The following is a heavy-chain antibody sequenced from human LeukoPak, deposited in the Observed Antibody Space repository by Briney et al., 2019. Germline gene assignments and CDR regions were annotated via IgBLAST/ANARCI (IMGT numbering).Heavy chain of an antibody. CDR2: IYYSGST. CDR1: GGSISSSSYY. V-gene: IGHV4-39*07. D-gene: IGHD3-22*01. CDR3: ARGLLNYYDSSGYTYYFDY. Sequence: SETLSLTCTVSGGSISSSSYYWGWIRQPPGKGLEWIGSIYYSGSTYYNPSLKSRVTISVDTSKNQFSLKLSSVTAADTAVYYCARGLLNYYDSSGYTYYFDYWGQGTLVTVSS. J-gene: IGHJ4*02.